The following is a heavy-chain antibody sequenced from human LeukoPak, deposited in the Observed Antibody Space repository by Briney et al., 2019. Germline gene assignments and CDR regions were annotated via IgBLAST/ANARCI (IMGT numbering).Heavy chain of an antibody. J-gene: IGHJ6*03. CDR1: GGSFSGYY. V-gene: IGHV4-34*01. CDR3: ARTIAGGIKIFPKPKYDYYYMDV. D-gene: IGHD3-3*01. CDR2: INHSGST. Sequence: PSETLSLTCAVYGGSFSGYYWSWIRQPPGKGLEWIGEINHSGSTNYNPSLKSRVTIPVDTSKNQFSLKLSSVTAADTDVYYCARTIAGGIKIFPKPKYDYYYMDVWGKGTTVTVSS.